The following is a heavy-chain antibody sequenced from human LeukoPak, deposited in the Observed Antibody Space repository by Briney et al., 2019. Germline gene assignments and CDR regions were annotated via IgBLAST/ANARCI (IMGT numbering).Heavy chain of an antibody. CDR3: ARGVIDSNYVEYFDY. CDR1: GGSFSGYY. CDR2: INHSGST. Sequence: TSETLSLTCAVYGGSFSGYYWSWIRQPPGKGLEWIGEINHSGSTNYNPSLKSRVTISVDTSKNQFSLKLSSVAAADTAVYYCARGVIDSNYVEYFDYWGQGTLVTVSS. J-gene: IGHJ4*02. V-gene: IGHV4-34*01. D-gene: IGHD4-11*01.